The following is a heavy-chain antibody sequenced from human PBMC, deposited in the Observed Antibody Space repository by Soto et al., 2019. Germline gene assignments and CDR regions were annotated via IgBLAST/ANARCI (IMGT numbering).Heavy chain of an antibody. D-gene: IGHD1-26*01. Sequence: QMQLVQSGAEVKKTGSSVKVSCKASGYTFTYRYLHWVRQAPGQALEWMGWITPFNGNTNYAQKFQDRVTITRDRSMSTAYMELSSLRSEDTAMYYCSASRPVGGSPPGGMDVWGQGTTVTVSS. J-gene: IGHJ6*02. CDR1: GYTFTYRY. CDR3: SASRPVGGSPPGGMDV. CDR2: ITPFNGNT. V-gene: IGHV1-45*02.